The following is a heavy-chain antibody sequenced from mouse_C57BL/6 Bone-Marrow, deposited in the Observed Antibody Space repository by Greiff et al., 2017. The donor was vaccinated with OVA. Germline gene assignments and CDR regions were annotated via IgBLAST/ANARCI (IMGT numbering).Heavy chain of an antibody. CDR1: GYTFTSYW. J-gene: IGHJ2*01. Sequence: VQLQQPGAELVKPGASVKLSCKASGYTFTSYWMHWVKQRPGQGLEWIGMIHPNSGSTNYNEKFKSKATLTVDTSSSTAYMQLSSLTSEDSAVYYCAREDYYGSSYDYFDYWGQGTTLTVSS. D-gene: IGHD1-1*01. CDR3: AREDYYGSSYDYFDY. V-gene: IGHV1-64*01. CDR2: IHPNSGST.